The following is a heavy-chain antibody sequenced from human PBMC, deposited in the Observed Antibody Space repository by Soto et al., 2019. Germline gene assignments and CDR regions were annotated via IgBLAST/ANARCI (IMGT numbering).Heavy chain of an antibody. Sequence: ASVKVSCKASGYTLTSYGIIWVRQAPGQGLEWMGWISAYNGNTNYAQKLQGRVTMTTDTSTSTAYMELRSLRSDDTAVYYCARDREGDSSGWRPFDYWGQGTLVTVSS. CDR3: ARDREGDSSGWRPFDY. CDR1: GYTLTSYG. V-gene: IGHV1-18*01. CDR2: ISAYNGNT. D-gene: IGHD6-19*01. J-gene: IGHJ4*02.